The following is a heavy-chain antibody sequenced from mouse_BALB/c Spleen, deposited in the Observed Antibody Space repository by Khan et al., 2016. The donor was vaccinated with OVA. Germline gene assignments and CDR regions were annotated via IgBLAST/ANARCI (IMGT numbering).Heavy chain of an antibody. CDR1: GFTFSSYA. Sequence: EVELVESGGGLVKPGGSLKLSCAAPGFTFSSYAMSWVRQTPEKRLEWVATINSDGTYTYYPDSVKGRFTLSRDNAKNTLYLQMISLRSEDTAMYYCARHNFGPFAYWGQGTLVTVSA. V-gene: IGHV5-9-3*01. CDR3: ARHNFGPFAY. D-gene: IGHD1-3*01. CDR2: INSDGTYT. J-gene: IGHJ3*01.